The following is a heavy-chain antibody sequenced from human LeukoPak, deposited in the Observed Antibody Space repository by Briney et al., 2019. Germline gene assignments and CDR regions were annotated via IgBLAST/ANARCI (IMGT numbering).Heavy chain of an antibody. V-gene: IGHV3-30*02. CDR2: IRYDGSNK. J-gene: IGHJ6*03. CDR3: AKTPARDYYYYMDV. Sequence: GGSLRLSCAASGFTFSSYGMHWVRQAPGKGLEWVALIRYDGSNKYYADSVKGRFTISRDNSKNTLYLQMNSLRAEDTAVYYCAKTPARDYYYYMDVWGKGTTVTISS. CDR1: GFTFSSYG.